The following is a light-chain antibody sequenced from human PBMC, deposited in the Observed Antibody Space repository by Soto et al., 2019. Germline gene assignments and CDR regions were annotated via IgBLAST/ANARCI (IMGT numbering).Light chain of an antibody. J-gene: IGLJ1*01. Sequence: QSALTQPASVSGSPGQSITISCTGTSSDVGGYNSVSWYQQHPGKAPKLVIYDVGNRPSGVSDRFSGSKSGNTASLTISGLHAEDEAEYYCSSYTSSSTYVFGAGTKLTVL. CDR1: SSDVGGYNS. V-gene: IGLV2-14*01. CDR3: SSYTSSSTYV. CDR2: DVG.